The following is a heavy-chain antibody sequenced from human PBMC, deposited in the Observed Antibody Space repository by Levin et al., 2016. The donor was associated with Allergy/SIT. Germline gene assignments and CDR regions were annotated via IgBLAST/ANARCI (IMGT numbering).Heavy chain of an antibody. D-gene: IGHD7-27*01. CDR3: ARVLLPASISIWGY. CDR2: IKPDGSEA. Sequence: ESLKISCAASGFTFSTYWMSWVRQAPGKGLEWVANIKPDGSEAHYVDSVKGRFTISRDNAKNSLFLQMNSLRAEDTAVYYCARVLLPASISIWGYWGQGTLVTVSS. CDR1: GFTFSTYW. J-gene: IGHJ4*02. V-gene: IGHV3-7*03.